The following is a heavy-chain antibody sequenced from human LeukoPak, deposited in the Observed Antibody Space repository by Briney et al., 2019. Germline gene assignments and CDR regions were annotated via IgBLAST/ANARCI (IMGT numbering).Heavy chain of an antibody. CDR3: ARAGYCSGGSCYPNWFDP. D-gene: IGHD2-15*01. J-gene: IGHJ5*02. V-gene: IGHV1-69*04. CDR1: GGTFSSYA. CDR2: IIPILGIA. Sequence: SVKVSCKASGGTFSSYAISWVRQAPGQGLEWMGRIIPILGIANYAQKFQGRVTITADKSTSTAYMELSSLRSEDTAVYYCARAGYCSGGSCYPNWFDPWGQGTLVTVSS.